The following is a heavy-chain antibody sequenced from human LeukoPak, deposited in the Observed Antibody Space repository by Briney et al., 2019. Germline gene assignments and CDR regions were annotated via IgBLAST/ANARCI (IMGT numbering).Heavy chain of an antibody. CDR1: GGSISSGDYY. J-gene: IGHJ6*02. Sequence: SQTLSLTCTVSGGSISSGDYYWSWIRQPPGKGLEWIGYIYYSGSTYYNPSLKSRVTISVDTSKNQFSLKLSSVTAADTAVYYCARDYGDYDGNYYYGMDVWGQGITVTVSS. D-gene: IGHD4-17*01. CDR2: IYYSGST. CDR3: ARDYGDYDGNYYYGMDV. V-gene: IGHV4-30-4*01.